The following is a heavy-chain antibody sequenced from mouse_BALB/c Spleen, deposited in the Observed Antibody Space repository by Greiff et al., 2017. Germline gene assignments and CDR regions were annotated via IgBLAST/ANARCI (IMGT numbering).Heavy chain of an antibody. CDR1: GFTFSSYG. CDR2: INSNGGST. Sequence: EVQGVESGGGLVQPGGSLKLSCAASGFTFSSYGMSWVRQTPDKRLELVATINSNGGSTYYPDSVKGRFTISRDNAKNTLYLQMSSLKSEDTAMYYCARDLYYGNPWFAYWGQGTLVTVSA. CDR3: ARDLYYGNPWFAY. J-gene: IGHJ3*01. D-gene: IGHD2-1*01. V-gene: IGHV5-6-3*01.